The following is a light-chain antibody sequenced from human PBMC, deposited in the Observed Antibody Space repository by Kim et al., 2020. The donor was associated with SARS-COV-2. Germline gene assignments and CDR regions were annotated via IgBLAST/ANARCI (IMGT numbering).Light chain of an antibody. Sequence: SLSPRESAPLSCRDSQSINSCLAWYKQKPAQPPRRHIYDASNSATGTSATFRGRGSETDFPLTNSSRGREGFAVYYCQRRRNWLTFGGGTQGDIK. CDR3: QRRRNWLT. J-gene: IGKJ4*01. CDR2: DAS. CDR1: QSINSC. V-gene: IGKV3-11*01.